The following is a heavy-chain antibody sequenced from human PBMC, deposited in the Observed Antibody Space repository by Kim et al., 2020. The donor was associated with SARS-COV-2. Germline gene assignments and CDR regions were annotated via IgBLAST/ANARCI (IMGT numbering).Heavy chain of an antibody. Sequence: GGSLRLSCAASGFTFSSYAMHWVRQAPGKGLEWVAVISYDGSNKYYADSVKGRFTISRDNSKNTLYLQMNSLRAEDTAVYYCARDYYYDSSGPIWGQGT. CDR1: GFTFSSYA. V-gene: IGHV3-30*04. CDR2: ISYDGSNK. CDR3: ARDYYYDSSGPI. J-gene: IGHJ3*02. D-gene: IGHD3-22*01.